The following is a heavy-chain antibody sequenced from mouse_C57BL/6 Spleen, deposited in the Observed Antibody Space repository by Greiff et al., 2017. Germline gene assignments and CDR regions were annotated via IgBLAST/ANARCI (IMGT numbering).Heavy chain of an antibody. D-gene: IGHD1-1*01. CDR3: AREDYGSSYGGWYFDV. CDR1: GYSFTDYN. V-gene: IGHV1-39*01. J-gene: IGHJ1*03. CDR2: INPNYGTT. Sequence: EVQLQQSGPELVKPGASVKISCKASGYSFTDYNMNWVKQSNGKSLEWIGVINPNYGTTSYNQKFKGKATLTVDQSSSTAYMQLNSLTSEDSAVYYWAREDYGSSYGGWYFDVWGTGTTVTVSS.